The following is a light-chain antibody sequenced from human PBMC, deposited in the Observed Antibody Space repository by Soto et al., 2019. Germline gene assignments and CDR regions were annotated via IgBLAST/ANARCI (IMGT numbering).Light chain of an antibody. CDR1: SSDVGGYNY. CDR2: DVS. CDR3: SSYSSSSTRV. J-gene: IGLJ3*02. Sequence: QSALTQPASVSGSPGQSITISCTGTSSDVGGYNYVSWYQQHPGKAPKLIIYDVSNRPSGLSNRFSGSKSGNTASLTISGLQAEDEADYYCSSYSSSSTRVFGGGTKVTVL. V-gene: IGLV2-14*01.